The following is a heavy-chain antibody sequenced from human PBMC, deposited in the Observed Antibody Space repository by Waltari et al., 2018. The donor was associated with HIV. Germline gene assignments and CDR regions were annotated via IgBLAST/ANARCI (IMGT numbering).Heavy chain of an antibody. D-gene: IGHD3-3*01. Sequence: QVQLQQWGAGLLKPSETLSLTCAVYGGSFSGYFFNWIRQSPGKGLEWIGEINEEGTTNYHPCLRSRLTVSIDPAKRQFSLKVGSVTAADAGLYYCARARKVQLLEWSIGPEATYYYYGMDVWGQGTTVVVSS. CDR3: ARARKVQLLEWSIGPEATYYYYGMDV. J-gene: IGHJ6*02. CDR1: GGSFSGYF. CDR2: INEEGTT. V-gene: IGHV4-34*02.